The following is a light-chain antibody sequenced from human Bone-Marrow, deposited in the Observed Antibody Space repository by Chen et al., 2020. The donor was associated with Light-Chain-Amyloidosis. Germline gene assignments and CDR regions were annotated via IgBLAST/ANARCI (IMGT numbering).Light chain of an antibody. CDR1: SSNIGTNS. Sequence: QPVLTQPPAASASPGQRVTVPCSGSSSNIGTNSLYWYQQLPGAAPTVLIYRNSQRPSGVPDRFSGSKSGTSGSLAISGLRSEDEGDYYCAAWDESLNGWVFGGGTKLTVL. CDR2: RNS. V-gene: IGLV1-47*02. CDR3: AAWDESLNGWV. J-gene: IGLJ3*02.